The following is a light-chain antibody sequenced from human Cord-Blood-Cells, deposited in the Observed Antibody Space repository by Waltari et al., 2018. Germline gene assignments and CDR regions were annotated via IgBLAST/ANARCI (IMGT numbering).Light chain of an antibody. CDR3: MQALQTPS. V-gene: IGKV2-28*01. CDR1: QSLLHSNGYHY. Sequence: DIVMTQSPLSLPITPREPASISCWSSQSLLHSNGYHYLDWNLQKPGQSQQLLIYLGSNRASWVAGRCSGSGSGTDFTLTISRVEAEDVGVYYCMQALQTPSFGEGTKLEIK. J-gene: IGKJ2*01. CDR2: LGS.